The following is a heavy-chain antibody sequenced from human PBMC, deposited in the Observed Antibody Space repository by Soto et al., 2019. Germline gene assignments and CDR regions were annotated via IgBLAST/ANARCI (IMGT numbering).Heavy chain of an antibody. V-gene: IGHV4-4*02. CDR3: ARGGDYRFDY. D-gene: IGHD4-4*01. CDR1: SGSVSDSYW. J-gene: IGHJ4*02. CDR2: IYHSGST. Sequence: KPSETLSLTCAVSSGSVSDSYWWSWVRQPPGKGLEWIGEIYHSGSTNYNPSLKSRVTMSVDKSKNQFSLKLSSVTAADTAVYYCARGGDYRFDYWGQGTLVTVSS.